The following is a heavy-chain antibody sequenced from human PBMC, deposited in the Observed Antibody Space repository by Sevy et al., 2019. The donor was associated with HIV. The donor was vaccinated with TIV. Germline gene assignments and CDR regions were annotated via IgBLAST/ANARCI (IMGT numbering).Heavy chain of an antibody. CDR3: ARVPPYSYGFGVDY. D-gene: IGHD5-18*01. Sequence: GGYLSLSCAASGFTVSNNYMNWVRQAPGKGLEWVSVIYSDGSTYYVDSVKGRFTISRDNSKNTLFLQMNSLRADDTAVYYCARVPPYSYGFGVDYWGQGTLVTVSS. V-gene: IGHV3-53*01. CDR2: IYSDGST. J-gene: IGHJ4*02. CDR1: GFTVSNNY.